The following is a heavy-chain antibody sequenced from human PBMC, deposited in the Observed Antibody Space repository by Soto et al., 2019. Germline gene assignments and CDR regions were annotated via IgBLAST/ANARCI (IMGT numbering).Heavy chain of an antibody. Sequence: GGSLRLSCAASGFTFSSYAISWVRQAPGEGLEWVSAISGSDGSTYYADSVKGRFTISRDNSKNTLYLQMNSLRAEDTAVYYCALTVNWNAHDAFDIWGQGTMVTVS. D-gene: IGHD1-1*01. J-gene: IGHJ3*02. CDR3: ALTVNWNAHDAFDI. CDR1: GFTFSSYA. V-gene: IGHV3-23*01. CDR2: ISGSDGST.